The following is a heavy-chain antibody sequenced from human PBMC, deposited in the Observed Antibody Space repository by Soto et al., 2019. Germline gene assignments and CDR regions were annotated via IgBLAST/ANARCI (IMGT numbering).Heavy chain of an antibody. CDR2: IKQDGSEK. Sequence: EVQLVESGGGLVQPGGSLRLSCAASGFTFSSYWMSWVRQAPGKGLEWVANIKQDGSEKYYVDSVKGQFTISRDNAKNSLYLQMNSLRAEDTAVYYCARGRGCSTGCHNFDYWGQGTLVTVSS. J-gene: IGHJ4*02. CDR3: ARGRGCSTGCHNFDY. V-gene: IGHV3-7*01. CDR1: GFTFSSYW. D-gene: IGHD2-2*01.